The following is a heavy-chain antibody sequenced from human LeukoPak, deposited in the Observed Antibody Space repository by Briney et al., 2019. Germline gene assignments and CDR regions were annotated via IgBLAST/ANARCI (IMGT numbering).Heavy chain of an antibody. V-gene: IGHV1-69*13. CDR3: ARNPQYYYDSSGYSRFDP. Sequence: SVKVSCKASGGTFSSYAISWVRQAPGQGLEWMGGIIPIFGTANYAQKFQGRVTITADESTSTAYMELSSLRSEDTAVYYCARNPQYYYDSSGYSRFDPWGQGTLVTVSS. CDR2: IIPIFGTA. J-gene: IGHJ5*02. D-gene: IGHD3-22*01. CDR1: GGTFSSYA.